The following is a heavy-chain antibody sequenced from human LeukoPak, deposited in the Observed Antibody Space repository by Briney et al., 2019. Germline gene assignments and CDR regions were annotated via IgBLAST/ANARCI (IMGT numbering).Heavy chain of an antibody. V-gene: IGHV3-15*01. Sequence: GGSLRLSCAASGFTFRSAWMSWVRQAPGMGLEWVGRTKSKTDDGTTDYAAPVKGRFTISRDDSKNTLFLQMNSLKTDDTAVYYCARAGAYSGYDAFDIWGQGTMVTVSS. CDR3: ARAGAYSGYDAFDI. CDR2: TKSKTDDGTT. J-gene: IGHJ3*02. CDR1: GFTFRSAW. D-gene: IGHD5-12*01.